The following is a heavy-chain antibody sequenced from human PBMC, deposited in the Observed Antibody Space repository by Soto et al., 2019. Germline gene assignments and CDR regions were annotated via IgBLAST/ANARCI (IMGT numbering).Heavy chain of an antibody. CDR1: GGSISSTSYY. V-gene: IGHV4-39*01. D-gene: IGHD2-15*01. CDR2: VYYSGTT. J-gene: IGHJ4*02. CDR3: ASSRRIGDYFDC. Sequence: SQTLSLTCSVSGGSISSTSYYWGRKSQPPGKGLEWIGSVYYSGTTYYNPSLKSRVTMPVDTSKNQFSLKLSSVTAADTAVYYCASSRRIGDYFDCWGQGTLVTVSS.